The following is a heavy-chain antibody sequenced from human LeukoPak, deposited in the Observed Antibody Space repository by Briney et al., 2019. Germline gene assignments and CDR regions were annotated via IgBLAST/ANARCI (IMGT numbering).Heavy chain of an antibody. J-gene: IGHJ4*02. D-gene: IGHD6-6*01. CDR2: IYSGGST. Sequence: GGSLRLSCAASGFTVSSNYMSWVRRAPGKGLEWVSVIYSGGSTYYADSVKGRFTISRDNSKNTLYLQMNSLRAEDTAVYYCAGSGIAARLTDWWGQGTLVTVSS. V-gene: IGHV3-66*01. CDR3: AGSGIAARLTDW. CDR1: GFTVSSNY.